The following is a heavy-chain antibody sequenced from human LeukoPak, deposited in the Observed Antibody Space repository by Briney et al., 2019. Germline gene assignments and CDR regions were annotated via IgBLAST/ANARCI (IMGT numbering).Heavy chain of an antibody. CDR2: VSYSGST. D-gene: IGHD5-18*01. V-gene: IGHV4-59*11. Sequence: SETLSLTCSVSGDTISSHYWSWIRQSPGEGLEWIGYVSYSGSTNYNPSLKSRVTISVDTSKNQFSLKLSSVTAADTAVYHCAREAMYSYGNNFDYWGQGTLVTVSS. CDR1: GDTISSHY. J-gene: IGHJ4*02. CDR3: AREAMYSYGNNFDY.